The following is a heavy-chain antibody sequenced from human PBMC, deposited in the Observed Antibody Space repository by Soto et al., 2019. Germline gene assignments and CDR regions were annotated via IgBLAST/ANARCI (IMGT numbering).Heavy chain of an antibody. CDR1: GFTFTSSA. J-gene: IGHJ6*03. CDR3: ARVRQLVGYFYYYMDV. Sequence: SVKVSCKASGFTFTSSAVQWVRQARGQRLEWIGWIVVGSGNTNYAQKFQERVTITRDMSTSTAYMELRGLRSGDTAVYYCARVRQLVGYFYYYMDVWGKGTTVTVSS. V-gene: IGHV1-58*01. D-gene: IGHD6-6*01. CDR2: IVVGSGNT.